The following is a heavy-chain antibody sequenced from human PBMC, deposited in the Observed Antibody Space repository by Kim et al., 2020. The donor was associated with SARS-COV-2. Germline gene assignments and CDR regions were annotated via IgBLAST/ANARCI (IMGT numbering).Heavy chain of an antibody. D-gene: IGHD3-16*01. CDR2: INPRGGTS. Sequence: ASVKVSCKASGYSFSSFYINWVRQIPGQGLEWMGIINPRGGTSRTAQRFQGRITMTRDASTTTVHLELSRIRSDDTAVDYCASGGDPREVVAVTEPFDIWGQGTMVIVSS. CDR1: GYSFSSFY. J-gene: IGHJ3*02. V-gene: IGHV1-46*01. CDR3: ASGGDPREVVAVTEPFDI.